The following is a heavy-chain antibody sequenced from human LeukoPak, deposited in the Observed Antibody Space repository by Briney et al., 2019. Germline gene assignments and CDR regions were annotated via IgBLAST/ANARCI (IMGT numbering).Heavy chain of an antibody. CDR2: IYYSGST. V-gene: IGHV4-39*01. CDR3: ARLGLTIDY. CDR1: GGSISSSSYY. J-gene: IGHJ4*02. Sequence: SETLSLTCTVSGGSISSSSYYWGWIRQPPGNGLEWIGSIYYSGSTYYNPSLKSRVTISVDTSKNQFSLKLSSVTAADTAVYYCARLGLTIDYWGQGTLVTVSS.